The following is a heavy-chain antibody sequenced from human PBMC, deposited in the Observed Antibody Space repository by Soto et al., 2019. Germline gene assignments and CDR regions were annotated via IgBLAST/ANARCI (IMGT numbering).Heavy chain of an antibody. CDR3: ARLKYYYGSGSYPQGGGMDV. D-gene: IGHD3-10*01. Sequence: ASVKVSCKASGYTFTSYYMHWVRQAPGQGLEWMGIINPSGGSTSYAQKFQGRVTMTRDTSTSTVYMELSSLRSEDTAVYYCARLKYYYGSGSYPQGGGMDVWGQGTTVTVS. CDR1: GYTFTSYY. CDR2: INPSGGST. V-gene: IGHV1-46*01. J-gene: IGHJ6*02.